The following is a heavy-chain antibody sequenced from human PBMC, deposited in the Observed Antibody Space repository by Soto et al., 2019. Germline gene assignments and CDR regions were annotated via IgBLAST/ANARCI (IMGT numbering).Heavy chain of an antibody. Sequence: PGESLKISCKGSGYSFTSYWIGWVRQMPGKGLEWMGIIYPGDSDTRYSPSFQGQVTISADKSISTAYLQWSSLKASDTAMYYCAREKRIRNYYYYYGMDVWGQGTTVTVSS. D-gene: IGHD3-16*01. CDR2: IYPGDSDT. CDR3: AREKRIRNYYYYYGMDV. V-gene: IGHV5-51*01. J-gene: IGHJ6*02. CDR1: GYSFTSYW.